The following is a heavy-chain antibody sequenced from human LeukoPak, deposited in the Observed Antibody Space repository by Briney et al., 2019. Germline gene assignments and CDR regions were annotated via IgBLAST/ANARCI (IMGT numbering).Heavy chain of an antibody. CDR1: GFTFSSNS. V-gene: IGHV3-21*01. D-gene: IGHD1-26*01. J-gene: IGHJ6*03. Sequence: PGGSLRLSCAASGFTFSSNSMNWVRQAPGKGLEWVSSIRSSSSYIYYADSVKGRFTICRDNAKNSLYLQMNSLRAEDTAVYYCARDKWELRWNYYSMDVWGKGTTVTVSS. CDR3: ARDKWELRWNYYSMDV. CDR2: IRSSSSYI.